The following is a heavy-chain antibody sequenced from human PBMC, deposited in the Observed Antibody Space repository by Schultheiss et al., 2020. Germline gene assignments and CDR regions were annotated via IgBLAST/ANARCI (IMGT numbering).Heavy chain of an antibody. V-gene: IGHV3-48*01. D-gene: IGHD2-2*03. Sequence: WGSLRLSCAASGFTFSSYWMHWVRQAPGKGLVWVSYISSSSSTIYYADSVKGRFTISRDNAKNSLYLQMNSLRAEDTAVYYCARDFGYCSSTSCSIYYYYYGMDVWGQGTTVTVSS. CDR1: GFTFSSYW. J-gene: IGHJ6*02. CDR3: ARDFGYCSSTSCSIYYYYYGMDV. CDR2: ISSSSSTI.